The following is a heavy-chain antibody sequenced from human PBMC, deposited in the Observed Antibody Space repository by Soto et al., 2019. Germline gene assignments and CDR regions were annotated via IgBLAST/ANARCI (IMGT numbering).Heavy chain of an antibody. CDR2: VYYSGST. D-gene: IGHD3-16*01. CDR3: ARHASAALGALFDY. CDR1: GGSINIINYY. Sequence: QLQLQESGPGLVKPSETLSLTCTVSGGSINIINYYWGWIRQPPGKGLEWIGSVYYSGSTYYNPSLKSGVTISVDTSKNQFSLRLSSVTAADTAVYYCARHASAALGALFDYWGQGALVTVSS. V-gene: IGHV4-39*01. J-gene: IGHJ4*02.